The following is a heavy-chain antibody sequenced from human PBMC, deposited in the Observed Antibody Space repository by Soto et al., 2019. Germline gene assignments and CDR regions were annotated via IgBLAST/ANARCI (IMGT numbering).Heavy chain of an antibody. V-gene: IGHV1-69*12. CDR1: GGTFSSYA. D-gene: IGHD2-21*02. CDR2: IIPIFGTA. Sequence: QVQLVQSGAEVKKPGSSVKVSCKASGGTFSSYAISWVRQAPGQGLEWMGGIIPIFGTANYAQKVQGRVTITADASPSTADMELISLRSEDTAVYYCASSPAYCGGDCYSAGFDPWGQGTLVTVSS. CDR3: ASSPAYCGGDCYSAGFDP. J-gene: IGHJ5*02.